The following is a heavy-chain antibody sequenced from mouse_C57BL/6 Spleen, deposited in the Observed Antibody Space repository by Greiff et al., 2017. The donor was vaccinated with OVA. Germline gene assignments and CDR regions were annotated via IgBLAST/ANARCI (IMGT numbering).Heavy chain of an antibody. D-gene: IGHD1-1*01. Sequence: EVQLQQSGPGLVKPSQSLSLTCSVTGYSITSGYYWNWIRQFPGNKLEWMGYISYDGSNNYNPSLKNRISITRDTSKNQFFLKLNSVTTEDTATYYCARSYYYGTDAMDYWGQGTSVTVSS. CDR1: GYSITSGYY. CDR2: ISYDGSN. V-gene: IGHV3-6*01. CDR3: ARSYYYGTDAMDY. J-gene: IGHJ4*01.